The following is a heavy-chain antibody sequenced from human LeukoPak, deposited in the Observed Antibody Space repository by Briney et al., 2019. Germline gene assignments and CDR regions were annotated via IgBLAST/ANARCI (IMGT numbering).Heavy chain of an antibody. Sequence: GGSLRLSCTASGFTFSDYYMSWIRQAPGKGLEWVSYISSSSSYTNYADSVKGRFTISRDNAKNSLYLQMNSLRAEDTAVYYCAREVIAAAGTCWFDPWGQGTLVTVSS. D-gene: IGHD6-13*01. J-gene: IGHJ5*02. CDR2: ISSSSSYT. CDR3: AREVIAAAGTCWFDP. CDR1: GFTFSDYY. V-gene: IGHV3-11*05.